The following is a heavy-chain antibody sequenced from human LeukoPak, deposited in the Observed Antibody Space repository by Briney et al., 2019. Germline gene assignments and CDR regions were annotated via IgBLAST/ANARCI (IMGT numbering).Heavy chain of an antibody. Sequence: SETLSLTCAVSGGSISSGGYSWSWIRQPPGKGLEWIGYIYHSGSTYYNPSLKSRVTISVDRSKNQFSLKLSTVTAADTAVYYCARVKSTVTSFDIWGQGTMVTVSS. CDR3: ARVKSTVTSFDI. V-gene: IGHV4-30-2*01. D-gene: IGHD2/OR15-2a*01. CDR1: GGSISSGGYS. CDR2: IYHSGST. J-gene: IGHJ3*02.